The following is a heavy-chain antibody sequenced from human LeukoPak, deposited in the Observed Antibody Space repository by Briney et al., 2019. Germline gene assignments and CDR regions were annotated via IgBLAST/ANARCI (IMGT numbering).Heavy chain of an antibody. V-gene: IGHV4-61*02. Sequence: SEILSLTCTVSGDSVNSGAYYWSWLRQPAGKEPEWIGRIYPLETTNYNPSLKRRVAISVETYKNQVSLKLSSVTAADTAVYYCAREIVAGLGVSFDIWGQGTMVTVSS. CDR1: GDSVNSGAYY. J-gene: IGHJ3*02. D-gene: IGHD6-19*01. CDR2: IYPLETT. CDR3: AREIVAGLGVSFDI.